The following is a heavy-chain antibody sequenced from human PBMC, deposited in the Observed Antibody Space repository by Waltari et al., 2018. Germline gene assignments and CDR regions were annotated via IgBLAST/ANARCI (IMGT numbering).Heavy chain of an antibody. V-gene: IGHV4-4*07. CDR2: IYTSGST. Sequence: QAQLQASGPGLVTPSETLSLTCTVSGGPISSYYWSWIRQPAGKGLEWIGRIYTSGSTNYNPSLKSRVTMSVETSKNQFSLKLSSGTAADTAVYYCAREGYSSSWPRFDYWGQGTLVTVSS. CDR1: GGPISSYY. CDR3: AREGYSSSWPRFDY. D-gene: IGHD6-13*01. J-gene: IGHJ4*02.